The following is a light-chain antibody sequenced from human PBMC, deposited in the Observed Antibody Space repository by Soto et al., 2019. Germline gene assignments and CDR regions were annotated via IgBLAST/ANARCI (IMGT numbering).Light chain of an antibody. CDR3: QQFNSYPPT. V-gene: IGKV1-13*02. CDR2: DGS. J-gene: IGKJ2*01. CDR1: QGISSA. Sequence: IPLTQSPSSLSASVGDRVTITCRASQGISSALAWYQQKPGKAPQLLIYDGSTLESGVPSRFSVSGFGTDFTLTVSSLQPEDFATYYCQQFNSYPPTFGQGTKLVIK.